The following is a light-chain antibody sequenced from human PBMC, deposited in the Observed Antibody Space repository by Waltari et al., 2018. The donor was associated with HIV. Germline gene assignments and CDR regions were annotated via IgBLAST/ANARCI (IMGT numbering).Light chain of an antibody. CDR1: SSEVGGYNY. CDR2: DVS. CDR3: NSYTACNTLAGV. V-gene: IGLV2-14*01. J-gene: IGLJ1*01. Sequence: SALTHPASVSGSPGQSTTSPSLGTSSEVGGYNYVSWYQQNPGNAPKLKIYDVSNRPTGVSNRSAGSKSGNTATLAISGITADDDADDYCNSYTACNTLAGVFGAGTKVTVL.